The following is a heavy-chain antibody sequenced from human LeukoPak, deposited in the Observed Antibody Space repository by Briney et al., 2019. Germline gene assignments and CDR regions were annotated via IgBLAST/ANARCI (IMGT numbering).Heavy chain of an antibody. V-gene: IGHV3-21*01. J-gene: IGHJ4*02. D-gene: IGHD3-3*01. Sequence: PGGSLRLSCAASGFTFSSYWMSWVRQAPGKGLEWVSSISSSSSYIYYADSVKGRFTISRDNAKNSLYLQMNSLRAEDTAVYYCAGVFLGFLEWSIRGQGTLVTVSS. CDR2: ISSSSSYI. CDR3: AGVFLGFLEWSI. CDR1: GFTFSSYW.